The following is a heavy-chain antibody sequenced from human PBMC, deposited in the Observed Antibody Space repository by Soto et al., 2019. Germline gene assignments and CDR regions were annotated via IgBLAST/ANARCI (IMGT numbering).Heavy chain of an antibody. D-gene: IGHD6-13*01. CDR1: GFSFDDYA. CDR2: IDWYGGDT. V-gene: IGHV3-9*01. CDR3: ANDRASSWQFLFDT. Sequence: EAQLVESGGGLVQVGRSLRLSCAASGFSFDDYAMHWVRQAPGKGLEWVAGIDWYGGDTVHADSVKGRFTISRDNAKKSLFLQMTSLRAEDTAFYFCANDRASSWQFLFDTWGQGTLVTVSS. J-gene: IGHJ4*02.